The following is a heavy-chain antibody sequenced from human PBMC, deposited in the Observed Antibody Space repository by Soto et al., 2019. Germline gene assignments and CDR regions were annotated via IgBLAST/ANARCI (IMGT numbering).Heavy chain of an antibody. V-gene: IGHV3-74*01. J-gene: IGHJ6*02. Sequence: GGSLRLSCAASGFTFSSYWMHWVRQAPGKGLVWVSRINSDGSSTSYADSVKGRFTISRDNAKNTLYLQMNSLRAEDTAVYYCARVQYSSSWPHYYSGMDVWGQGTTVTVSS. CDR2: INSDGSST. CDR1: GFTFSSYW. D-gene: IGHD6-13*01. CDR3: ARVQYSSSWPHYYSGMDV.